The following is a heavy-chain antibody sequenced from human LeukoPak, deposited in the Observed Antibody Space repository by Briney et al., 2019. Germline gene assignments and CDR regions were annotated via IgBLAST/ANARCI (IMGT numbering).Heavy chain of an antibody. D-gene: IGHD6-13*01. CDR1: GFTFSSYA. J-gene: IGHJ3*02. CDR2: ISYDGSNK. CDR3: ARDPNWYSSSYGTFEDI. Sequence: PGGSLRLSCAASGFTFSSYAMHWVRQAPGKGLEWVAVISYDGSNKYYADSVKGRFTISRDNSKNTLYLQMNSLRAEDTAVYYCARDPNWYSSSYGTFEDIWGQGTMVTVSS. V-gene: IGHV3-30*14.